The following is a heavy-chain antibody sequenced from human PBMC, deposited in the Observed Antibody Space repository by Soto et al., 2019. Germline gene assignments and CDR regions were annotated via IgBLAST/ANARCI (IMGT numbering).Heavy chain of an antibody. J-gene: IGHJ5*02. Sequence: GGSLRLSCAASGFTFSSYSMNWVRQAPGKGLEWVSSISSSSSYIYYADSVKGRFTISRDNAKNSLYLQMNSLRAEDTAVYYCARGYSRRNGKFVFDPWGQGTLVTVSS. CDR2: ISSSSSYI. V-gene: IGHV3-21*01. CDR1: GFTFSSYS. CDR3: ARGYSRRNGKFVFDP. D-gene: IGHD6-13*01.